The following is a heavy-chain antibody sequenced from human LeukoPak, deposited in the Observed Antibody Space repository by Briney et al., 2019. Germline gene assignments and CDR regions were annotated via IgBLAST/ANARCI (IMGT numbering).Heavy chain of an antibody. CDR3: ARDRGMITFGGVIVIPDFPDY. CDR1: GYTFTGYY. J-gene: IGHJ4*02. Sequence: ASVKVSCKTSGYTFTGYYMPWVRQAPGQRLEWMGWINPNSGGTNYAQKFQGRVTMTRDTSISTAYMELSRLRSDDTAVYYCARDRGMITFGGVIVIPDFPDYWGQGTLVTVAS. CDR2: INPNSGGT. V-gene: IGHV1-2*02. D-gene: IGHD3-16*02.